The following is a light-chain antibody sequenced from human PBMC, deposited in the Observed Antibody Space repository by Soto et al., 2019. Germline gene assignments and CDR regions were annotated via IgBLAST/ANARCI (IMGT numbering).Light chain of an antibody. CDR2: EVS. CDR3: SSYTSSSTPYV. Sequence: QSALTQPASVSGSPGQSITISCTGTSSDVGGYNYVSWYQQHPGKAPKLMIYEVSNRPSGVSNRFSGSMSGNTASLTISGLQAEDEADYCSSYTSSSTPYVFGTGTKLTVL. V-gene: IGLV2-14*01. CDR1: SSDVGGYNY. J-gene: IGLJ1*01.